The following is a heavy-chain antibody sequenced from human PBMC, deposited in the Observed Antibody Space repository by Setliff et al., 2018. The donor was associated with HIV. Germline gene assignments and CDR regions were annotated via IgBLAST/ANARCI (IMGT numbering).Heavy chain of an antibody. V-gene: IGHV4-59*01. CDR2: IYNSGNT. CDR1: GGSMSSYY. J-gene: IGHJ6*02. Sequence: NPSETLSLTCTVSGGSMSSYYWSWIRQPPGKGLEWIATIYNSGNTVSNPSLKSRVTISVDTSKNQFSLTLNSVTAADTAVYFCARVEAKIRGATYGMDVWGQGTTVTVSS. D-gene: IGHD3-10*01. CDR3: ARVEAKIRGATYGMDV.